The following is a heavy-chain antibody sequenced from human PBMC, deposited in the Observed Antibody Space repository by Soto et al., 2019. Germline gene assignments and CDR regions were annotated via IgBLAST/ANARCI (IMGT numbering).Heavy chain of an antibody. CDR3: ARDLGTTGVGYYYYYYGMDV. CDR1: GFTFSSYS. D-gene: IGHD1-1*01. V-gene: IGHV3-21*01. J-gene: IGHJ6*02. CDR2: ISSSSSYI. Sequence: GGSLRLSCAASGFTFSSYSMNWVRQAPGKGLEWVSSISSSSSYIYYADLVKGRFTISRDNAKNSLYLQMNSLRAEDTAVYYCARDLGTTGVGYYYYYYGMDVWGQGTTVTVSS.